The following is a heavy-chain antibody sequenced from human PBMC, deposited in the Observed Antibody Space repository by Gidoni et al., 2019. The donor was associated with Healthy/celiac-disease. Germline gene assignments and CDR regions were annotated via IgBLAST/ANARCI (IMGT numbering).Heavy chain of an antibody. Sequence: EVQLVESGGGLVQPGRSLRLSCTASGFTFGDYAMSWVRQAPGKGLEWVGFIRSKAYGGTTEYAASVKGRFTISRDDSKSIAYLQMNSLKTEDTAVYYCTRESDYGDYVFDYWGQGTLVTVSS. CDR2: IRSKAYGGTT. CDR3: TRESDYGDYVFDY. J-gene: IGHJ4*02. V-gene: IGHV3-49*04. D-gene: IGHD4-17*01. CDR1: GFTFGDYA.